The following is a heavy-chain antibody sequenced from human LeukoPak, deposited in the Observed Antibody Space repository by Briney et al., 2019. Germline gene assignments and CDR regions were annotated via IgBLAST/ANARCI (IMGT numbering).Heavy chain of an antibody. CDR1: GYTFTSYY. J-gene: IGHJ6*04. CDR3: ARSRYCSSTSCYNTRYGMDV. V-gene: IGHV1-46*01. D-gene: IGHD2-2*02. Sequence: ASVTVSFKASGYTFTSYYMHWVRQAPGQGLEWMGIINPSGGSTSYAQKFQGRVTMTRDTSTSTVYMELSSLRSEDTAVYYCARSRYCSSTSCYNTRYGMDVWGKGTTVTVSS. CDR2: INPSGGST.